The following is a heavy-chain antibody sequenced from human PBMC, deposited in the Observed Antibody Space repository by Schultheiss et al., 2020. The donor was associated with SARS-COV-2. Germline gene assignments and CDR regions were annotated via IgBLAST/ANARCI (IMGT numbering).Heavy chain of an antibody. J-gene: IGHJ4*02. V-gene: IGHV5-51*01. CDR3: ARIRGDSYGYDVFDY. CDR1: GYSFTSYW. Sequence: GGSLRLSCKGSGYSFTSYWIGWVRQMPGKGLEWMGIIYPGDSDTRYSPSFQGQVTISADKSISTAYLQWSSLKASDTAMYYCARIRGDSYGYDVFDYWGQGTLVTVSS. D-gene: IGHD5-18*01. CDR2: IYPGDSDT.